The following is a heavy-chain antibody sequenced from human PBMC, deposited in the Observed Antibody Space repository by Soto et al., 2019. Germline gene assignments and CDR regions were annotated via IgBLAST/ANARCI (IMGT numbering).Heavy chain of an antibody. V-gene: IGHV1-46*03. CDR2: INPSGGST. CDR3: ARAGTMIVVMYYYYYYGMDV. Sequence: GASVKVSCKASGYTFTSYYMHWVRQAPGQGLEWMGIINPSGGSTSYAQKFQGRVTMTRDTSTSTVYMELSSLRSEDTAVYYCARAGTMIVVMYYYYYYGMDVWGQGTTVTVSS. J-gene: IGHJ6*02. D-gene: IGHD3-22*01. CDR1: GYTFTSYY.